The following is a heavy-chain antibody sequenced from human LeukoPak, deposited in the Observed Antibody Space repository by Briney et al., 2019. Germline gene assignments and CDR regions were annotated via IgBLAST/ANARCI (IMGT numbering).Heavy chain of an antibody. Sequence: PGGSLRLSCAASGFTFSSYTMNWVRQAPGKGLEWVSYISSSSSSIYYADSVKGRFTISRDNAKNSLYLQMNSLRAEDTAVYYCGREGYGFDYWGRGTLVTVSS. CDR1: GFTFSSYT. V-gene: IGHV3-48*01. D-gene: IGHD6-13*01. J-gene: IGHJ4*02. CDR2: ISSSSSSI. CDR3: GREGYGFDY.